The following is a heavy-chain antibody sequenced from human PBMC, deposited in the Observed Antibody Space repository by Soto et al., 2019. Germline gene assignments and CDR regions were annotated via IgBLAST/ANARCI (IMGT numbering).Heavy chain of an antibody. V-gene: IGHV4-31*03. CDR2: IYYSGST. D-gene: IGHD3-22*01. CDR1: GGSISSGGYY. J-gene: IGHJ4*02. Sequence: SETLSLTCTVSGGSISSGGYYWSWIRPHPGKGLEWIGYIYYSGSTYYNPSLESRVTISVDTSKNQFSLKLSSVTAADTAVYYCAGGVRGYDSSGYSFDYWGQGTLVTVSS. CDR3: AGGVRGYDSSGYSFDY.